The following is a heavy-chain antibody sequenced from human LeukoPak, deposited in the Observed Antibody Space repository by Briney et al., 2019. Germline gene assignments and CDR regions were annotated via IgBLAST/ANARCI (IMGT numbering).Heavy chain of an antibody. CDR2: ISGSGGST. Sequence: QAGGSLRLSCAASGFTFSTYAMSWVRQAPGKGLEWVSAISGSGGSTYYADSVKGRFTISRDNSKNTLYLQMNSLRAEDTAVYYCAKVGHDYGPLTGDYWGQGTLVTVSS. CDR3: AKVGHDYGPLTGDY. CDR1: GFTFSTYA. J-gene: IGHJ4*02. D-gene: IGHD4-17*01. V-gene: IGHV3-23*01.